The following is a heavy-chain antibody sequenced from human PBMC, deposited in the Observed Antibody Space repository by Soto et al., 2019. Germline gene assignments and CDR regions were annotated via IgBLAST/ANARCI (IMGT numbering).Heavy chain of an antibody. Sequence: QVQLQESGPGLVKPSETLSLTCTVSGGSVSSGSYYWSWIRQPPGKGLEWIGYIYYSGSTNYNPSLVRRVTXXVXTXXNPFSLTLSSVTAADTAVYYCARQLAVAGDDAFDLWGQGTMVTVSS. CDR2: IYYSGST. CDR3: ARQLAVAGDDAFDL. V-gene: IGHV4-61*01. J-gene: IGHJ3*01. CDR1: GGSVSSGSYY. D-gene: IGHD6-19*01.